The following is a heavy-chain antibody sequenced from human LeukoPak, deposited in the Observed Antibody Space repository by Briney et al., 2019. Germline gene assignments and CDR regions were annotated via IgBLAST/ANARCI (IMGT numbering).Heavy chain of an antibody. Sequence: GASLKLSCKASGYTFTSYGISWVRQAPGQGLEWMGWISAYGGNTNYAQKLQGRVTMTTDTSTSTAYMELRSLRSDDTAVYYCARDWTIANMVRELDYWGQGTLVTASS. J-gene: IGHJ4*02. CDR3: ARDWTIANMVRELDY. V-gene: IGHV1-18*04. CDR2: ISAYGGNT. CDR1: GYTFTSYG. D-gene: IGHD3-10*01.